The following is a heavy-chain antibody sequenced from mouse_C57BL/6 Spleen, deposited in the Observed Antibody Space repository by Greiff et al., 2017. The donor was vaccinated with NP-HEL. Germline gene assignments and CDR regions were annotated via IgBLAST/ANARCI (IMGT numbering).Heavy chain of an antibody. D-gene: IGHD3-2*02. CDR3: TRGAAQVYAMDY. CDR2: IDPETGGT. V-gene: IGHV1-15*01. J-gene: IGHJ4*01. CDR1: GYTFTDYE. Sequence: VKLLESGAELVRPGASVTLSCKASGYTFTDYEMHWVKQTPVHGLEWIGAIDPETGGTAYNQKFKGKAILTADKSSSTAYMELRSLTSEDSAVYYCTRGAAQVYAMDYWGQGTSVTVSS.